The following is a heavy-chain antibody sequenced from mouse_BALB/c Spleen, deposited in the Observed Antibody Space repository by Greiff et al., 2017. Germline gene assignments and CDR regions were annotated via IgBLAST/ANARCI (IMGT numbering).Heavy chain of an antibody. J-gene: IGHJ4*01. CDR2: IYPGDGDT. Sequence: QVQLQQSGAELARPGASVKLSCKASGYTFTSYWMQWVKQRPGQGLEWIGAIYPGDGDTRYTQKFKGKATLTADKSSSTAYMQLSSLASEDSAVYYCARHYAMDYWGQGTSVTVSS. CDR3: ARHYAMDY. V-gene: IGHV1-87*01. CDR1: GYTFTSYW.